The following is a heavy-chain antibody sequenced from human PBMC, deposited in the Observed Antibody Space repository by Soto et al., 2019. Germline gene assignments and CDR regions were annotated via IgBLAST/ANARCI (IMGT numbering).Heavy chain of an antibody. V-gene: IGHV3-7*03. CDR2: IKQDGSEK. J-gene: IGHJ6*02. Sequence: GGSLRLSCAASGFTFSSYWMSWVRQAPGKGLEWVASIKQDGSEKYYVDSVKGRFTISRDNAKNSLYLQMNSLRAEDTAVYYCARGGALPYYYGMDVWGQGTTVTVSS. CDR3: ARGGALPYYYGMDV. CDR1: GFTFSSYW.